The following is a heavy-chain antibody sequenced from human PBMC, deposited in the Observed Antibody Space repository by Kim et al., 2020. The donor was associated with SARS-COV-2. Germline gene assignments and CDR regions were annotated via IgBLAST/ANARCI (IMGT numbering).Heavy chain of an antibody. CDR1: GYTFTSYA. Sequence: ASVKVSCKASGYTFTSYAISWMRRAPGQGLEWMGWINTNTGSPTYAQGFTGRFVLSVDTSASTAYLQISSLKAEDTAVYYCARGGKYYDFWSGYQSGWNYYMDVWGKGTTVIVSS. J-gene: IGHJ6*03. D-gene: IGHD3-3*01. CDR2: INTNTGSP. CDR3: ARGGKYYDFWSGYQSGWNYYMDV. V-gene: IGHV7-4-1*02.